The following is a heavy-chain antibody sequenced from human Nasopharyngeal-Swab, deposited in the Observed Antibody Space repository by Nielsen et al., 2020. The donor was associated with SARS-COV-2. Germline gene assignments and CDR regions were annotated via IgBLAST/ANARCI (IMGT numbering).Heavy chain of an antibody. D-gene: IGHD1-26*01. J-gene: IGHJ4*02. CDR3: ARWSTISRFFDF. CDR2: FYTTGSI. Sequence: SETLSLTCTVSGGSTSSGTYYWSWIRQPAGKGLEWIGRFYTTGSIDYNPSLKSRVTISADTSKNQFSLKLTTVTAADTAVYYCARWSTISRFFDFWGQGTQVTVSS. V-gene: IGHV4-61*02. CDR1: GGSTSSGTYY.